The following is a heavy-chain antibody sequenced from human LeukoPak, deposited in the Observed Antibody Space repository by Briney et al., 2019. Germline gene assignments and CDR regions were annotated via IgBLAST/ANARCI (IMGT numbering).Heavy chain of an antibody. Sequence: SVKVSCKASGGTFSSYAISWVRQAPGQGLEWMGGIIPIFGTANYAQKFQGRVTITADESTSTAYMELSSLRSEDTAVYYCARDAGYCSSTSCYTGGFDYWGQGTLVTASS. V-gene: IGHV1-69*13. J-gene: IGHJ4*02. CDR2: IIPIFGTA. CDR1: GGTFSSYA. D-gene: IGHD2-2*02. CDR3: ARDAGYCSSTSCYTGGFDY.